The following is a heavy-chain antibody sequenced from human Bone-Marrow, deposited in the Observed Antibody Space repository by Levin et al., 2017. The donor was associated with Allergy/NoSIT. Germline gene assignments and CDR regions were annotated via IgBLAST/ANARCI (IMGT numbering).Heavy chain of an antibody. Sequence: AGGSLRLSCAASGFTFNRYAMHWVRQAPGKGLEWVAIISYNGSIKYYADSVTGRFTISRDDSKNTLYLQMNSLRAEDAAVYYCARNLMPMDAAIVKKDWFDPWGQGTLVTVSS. CDR3: ARNLMPMDAAIVKKDWFDP. CDR2: ISYNGSIK. CDR1: GFTFNRYA. J-gene: IGHJ5*02. D-gene: IGHD5-18*01. V-gene: IGHV3-30-3*01.